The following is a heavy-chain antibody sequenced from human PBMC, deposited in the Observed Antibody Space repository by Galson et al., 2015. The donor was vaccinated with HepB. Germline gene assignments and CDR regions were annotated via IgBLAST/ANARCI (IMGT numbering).Heavy chain of an antibody. Sequence: SLRLSCAASGFTFSSYGMHWVRQAPGKGLEWVAVIWYDGSNKYYADSVKGRFTISRDNSKNTLYLQMNSLRAEDTAVYYCARDQGAYTAMATFFDYWGQGTLVTVSS. CDR3: ARDQGAYTAMATFFDY. D-gene: IGHD5-18*01. CDR2: IWYDGSNK. J-gene: IGHJ4*02. CDR1: GFTFSSYG. V-gene: IGHV3-33*08.